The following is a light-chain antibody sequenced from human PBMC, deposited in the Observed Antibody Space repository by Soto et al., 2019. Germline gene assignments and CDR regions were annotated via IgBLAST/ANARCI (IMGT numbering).Light chain of an antibody. CDR1: SSNIESNY. CDR2: DNN. J-gene: IGLJ2*01. Sequence: QSVLTQPPSVSAAPGQKVTISCSGSSSNIESNYVSWYQQLPGTAPKLLIYDNNNRPPGIPDRFSGSKSGTSATLGITGLQTGDEADYYCGTWDSSLSAVVFGGGTKVTVL. CDR3: GTWDSSLSAVV. V-gene: IGLV1-51*01.